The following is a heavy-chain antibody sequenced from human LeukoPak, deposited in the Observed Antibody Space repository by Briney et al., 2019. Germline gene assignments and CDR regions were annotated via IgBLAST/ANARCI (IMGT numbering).Heavy chain of an antibody. D-gene: IGHD6-13*01. CDR3: AKDIDLYSSSWYGAFDI. J-gene: IGHJ3*02. CDR2: ISWNSGSI. Sequence: GGSLRLSCAASGFTFDDYAMHWVRQAPGKGLEWVSGISWNSGSIGYADSVKGRFTISRDNAKNSPYLQMNSLRAEDTALYYCAKDIDLYSSSWYGAFDIWGQGTMVTVSS. CDR1: GFTFDDYA. V-gene: IGHV3-9*01.